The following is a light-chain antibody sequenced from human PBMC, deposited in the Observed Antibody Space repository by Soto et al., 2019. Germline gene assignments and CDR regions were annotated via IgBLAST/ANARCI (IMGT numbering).Light chain of an antibody. V-gene: IGKV3-11*01. CDR3: QHRANWPLT. CDR2: DAS. Sequence: EMVLTQSPATQSLSPGDRATLSCRASQSVSSYLAWYQQRPGQAPRLLIYDASNRATGVPARFSGSGSGTDFTLTISSLEPEDFAVYYCQHRANWPLTFGGGTKLEIK. J-gene: IGKJ4*01. CDR1: QSVSSY.